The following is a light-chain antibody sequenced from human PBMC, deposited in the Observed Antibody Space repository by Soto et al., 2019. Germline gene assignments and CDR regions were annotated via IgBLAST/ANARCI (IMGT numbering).Light chain of an antibody. V-gene: IGKV1-5*01. CDR1: QTADKW. Sequence: DIQVTQSPSTLSASVGARVIIACRASQTADKWVAWYQQKPGKAPNVLIYDASRLESGVPSRFSGSGSGTLFTRTIRNLQPVDFATYYCQQYTDYPYTFGQGTKVEI. CDR3: QQYTDYPYT. J-gene: IGKJ2*01. CDR2: DAS.